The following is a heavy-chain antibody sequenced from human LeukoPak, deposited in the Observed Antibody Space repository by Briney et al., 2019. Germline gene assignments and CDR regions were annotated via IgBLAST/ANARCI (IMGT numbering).Heavy chain of an antibody. CDR2: IYPGDSDT. J-gene: IGHJ4*02. CDR1: GYSFTSYW. D-gene: IGHD3-3*01. V-gene: IGHV5-51*01. CDR3: ARSSIFPYYDFWSGYYGY. Sequence: GESLKISCKGSGYSFTSYWIGWVRQMPGKGLEWMRIIYPGDSDTRYSPSFQGQVTISADKSISTAYLQWSSLKASDTAMYYCARSSIFPYYDFWSGYYGYWGQGTLVTVSS.